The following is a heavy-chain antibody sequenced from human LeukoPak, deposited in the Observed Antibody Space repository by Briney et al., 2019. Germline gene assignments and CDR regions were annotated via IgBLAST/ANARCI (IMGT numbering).Heavy chain of an antibody. Sequence: GGSLRLSCAASGFTFSDYYMSWIRQAPGKGLEWVSYISSSGSTIYYADSVKGRFTISRDNAKNSLYLQMNSLKAEDTAVYYCARDLREGATYDYWGQGTLVTVSS. J-gene: IGHJ4*02. V-gene: IGHV3-11*04. CDR2: ISSSGSTI. D-gene: IGHD1-26*01. CDR3: ARDLREGATYDY. CDR1: GFTFSDYY.